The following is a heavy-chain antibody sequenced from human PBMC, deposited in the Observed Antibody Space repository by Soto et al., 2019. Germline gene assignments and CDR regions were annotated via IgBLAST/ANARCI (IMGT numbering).Heavy chain of an antibody. V-gene: IGHV3-30-3*01. J-gene: IGHJ6*01. Sequence: QVQLVESGGGVVQPGRSLRLSCAASGFTFSSYAMHWVRQAPGKGLEWVAVISYDGSNKYYADSVKGRFTISRDNSKNTLYLQMNSLRAEDTAVYYCARATAARPYYYGMDVW. D-gene: IGHD6-6*01. CDR3: ARATAARPYYYGMDV. CDR2: ISYDGSNK. CDR1: GFTFSSYA.